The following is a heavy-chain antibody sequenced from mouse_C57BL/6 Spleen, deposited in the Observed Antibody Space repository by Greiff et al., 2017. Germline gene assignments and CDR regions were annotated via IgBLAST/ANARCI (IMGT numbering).Heavy chain of an antibody. V-gene: IGHV1-52*01. D-gene: IGHD1-1*01. J-gene: IGHJ4*01. Sequence: VQLQQPGAELVRPGSSVKLSCKASGYTFTSYCLPWVKQSPIQGLEWIGNIDPSDSETHYNQKFKDKATLTVDKSSSTAYMQLSSQTSEDSAGYYCARSGDYFYAMDYWGQGTSVTVSS. CDR3: ARSGDYFYAMDY. CDR2: IDPSDSET. CDR1: GYTFTSYC.